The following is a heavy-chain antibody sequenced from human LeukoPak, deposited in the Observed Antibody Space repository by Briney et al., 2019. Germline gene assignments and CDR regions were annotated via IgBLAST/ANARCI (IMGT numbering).Heavy chain of an antibody. CDR2: ISSSSSYI. CDR1: GFSFSNYT. D-gene: IGHD2-15*01. CDR3: ARGYCSGGSCYFLVDY. V-gene: IGHV3-21*01. J-gene: IGHJ4*02. Sequence: GGSLRLSCAASGFSFSNYTMNWVRQAPGKGLEWVSSISSSSSYIYYADSVKGRFTISRDNAKNSLYLHMSSLRAEDTAVYYCARGYCSGGSCYFLVDYWGQGTLVTVSS.